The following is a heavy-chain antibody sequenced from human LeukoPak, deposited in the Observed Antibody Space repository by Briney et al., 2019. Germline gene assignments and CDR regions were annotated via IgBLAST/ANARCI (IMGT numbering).Heavy chain of an antibody. J-gene: IGHJ3*02. V-gene: IGHV4-39*01. CDR3: AKTRITIFTDGFDM. CDR2: IYYTGST. D-gene: IGHD3-3*01. CDR1: GGSISSGHYY. Sequence: SETLSLTCTVSGGSISSGHYYWGWIRQPPGKGREWIGTIYYTGSTYYNPSLKSRVTMSVDTSKKRFSLKLGSVTAADTAIYYCAKTRITIFTDGFDMWGQGAVVTVSS.